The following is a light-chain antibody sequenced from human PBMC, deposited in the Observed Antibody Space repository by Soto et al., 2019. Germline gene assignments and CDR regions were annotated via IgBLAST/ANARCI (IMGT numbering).Light chain of an antibody. CDR3: QQYGSSPRYT. Sequence: EIMLTQSPGTLSLSPGERATLSCRASQSVSRNYLAWYQQKPGQAPRHLIYGASSRATGSPDRFSGSGSGTDFTLTISRLEPEDFAVYYCQQYGSSPRYTFGQGTKLEIK. CDR2: GAS. J-gene: IGKJ2*01. CDR1: QSVSRNY. V-gene: IGKV3-20*01.